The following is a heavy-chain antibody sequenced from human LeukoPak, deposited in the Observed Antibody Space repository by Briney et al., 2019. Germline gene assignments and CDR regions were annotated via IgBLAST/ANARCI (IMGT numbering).Heavy chain of an antibody. CDR1: GGSISSSNW. D-gene: IGHD3-16*02. CDR3: ARGMVGGYVWGSYRPPYFDY. CDR2: IYHSGST. Sequence: SGTLSLTCAVSGGSISSSNWWSWVRQPPGKGLEWIGEIYHSGSTNYNPSLKSRVTISVDTSKNQFSLKLSSVTAADTAVYYCARGMVGGYVWGSYRPPYFDYWGQGTLVTVSS. J-gene: IGHJ4*02. V-gene: IGHV4-4*02.